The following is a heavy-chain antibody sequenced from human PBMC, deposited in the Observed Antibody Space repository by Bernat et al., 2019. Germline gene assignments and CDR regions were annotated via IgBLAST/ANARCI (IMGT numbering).Heavy chain of an antibody. CDR3: ARATLRHHLGYSSSFDAFDI. D-gene: IGHD6-13*01. CDR2: INPNSGGT. Sequence: QVQLVQSGAEVKKPGASVKVSCKASGYTFTGYYMHWVRQAPGQGLEWMGWINPNSGGTNYAQKFQGWVTMTRDTSISTAYMELSRLRSDDTAVYYCARATLRHHLGYSSSFDAFDIWGQGTMVTVSS. V-gene: IGHV1-2*04. J-gene: IGHJ3*02. CDR1: GYTFTGYY.